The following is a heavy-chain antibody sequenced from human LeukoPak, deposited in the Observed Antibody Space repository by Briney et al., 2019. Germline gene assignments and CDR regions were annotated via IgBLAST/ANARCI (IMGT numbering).Heavy chain of an antibody. V-gene: IGHV4-61*02. D-gene: IGHD4-23*01. CDR1: GGSISSGSYY. J-gene: IGHJ4*02. Sequence: KPSETLSLTCTVAGGSISSGSYYWSWIRQPAGKGLEWNGRIYTSGSTNYNPSLKSGVIISVDTSKNQFSLKLSSVTAADTAVYYCARWNRELHFDYWGQGTLVTVSS. CDR2: IYTSGST. CDR3: ARWNRELHFDY.